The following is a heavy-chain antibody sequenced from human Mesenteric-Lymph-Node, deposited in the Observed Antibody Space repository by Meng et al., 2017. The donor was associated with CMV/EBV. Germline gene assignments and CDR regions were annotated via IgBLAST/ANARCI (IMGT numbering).Heavy chain of an antibody. CDR3: ARDRWNFDL. J-gene: IGHJ2*01. V-gene: IGHV3-23*01. CDR2: ITASGGST. Sequence: LSCAASGFTFSSYSMIWVRQAPGKGLAWVSTITASGGSTYYADSVKGRFTISRDNAKNTVYLQMNSLRADDTAVYYCARDRWNFDLWGRGTLVTVSS. CDR1: GFTFSSYS.